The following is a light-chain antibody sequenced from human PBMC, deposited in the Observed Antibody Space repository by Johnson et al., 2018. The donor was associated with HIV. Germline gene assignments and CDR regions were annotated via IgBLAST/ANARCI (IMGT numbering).Light chain of an antibody. V-gene: IGLV1-51*02. J-gene: IGLJ1*01. CDR3: GTWDSSLSAEV. CDR2: ENN. Sequence: QSVLTQPPSASAAPGQKVTISCSGSSSNIGNNYVSWYQQLPGTAPNLLIYENNKRPSGIPDRFSGSKSGTSATLGITGLQTGDEADYYCGTWDSSLSAEVFGTGTKVTVL. CDR1: SSNIGNNY.